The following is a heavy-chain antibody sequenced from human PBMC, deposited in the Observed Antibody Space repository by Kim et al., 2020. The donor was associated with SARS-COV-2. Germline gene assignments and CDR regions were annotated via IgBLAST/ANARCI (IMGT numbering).Heavy chain of an antibody. CDR3: AKDLYGSGSYPYYFDY. V-gene: IGHV3-33*06. J-gene: IGHJ4*02. Sequence: SVEDRFTISRDNSKNTLYLQMNSLRAEDTAVYYCAKDLYGSGSYPYYFDYWGQGTLVTVSS. D-gene: IGHD3-10*01.